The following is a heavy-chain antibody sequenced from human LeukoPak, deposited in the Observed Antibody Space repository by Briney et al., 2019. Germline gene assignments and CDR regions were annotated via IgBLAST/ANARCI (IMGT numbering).Heavy chain of an antibody. V-gene: IGHV3-7*03. CDR1: GFTFSSYT. CDR3: ARGGGLDV. Sequence: GGSLRLSCAASGFTFSSYTMNWVRQAPGKGLEWVASINHNGNVNYYVDSVKGRFTISRDNAKNSLYLQMSNLRAEDTAVYFCARGGGLDVWGQGATVTVSS. J-gene: IGHJ6*02. CDR2: INHNGNVN. D-gene: IGHD3-16*01.